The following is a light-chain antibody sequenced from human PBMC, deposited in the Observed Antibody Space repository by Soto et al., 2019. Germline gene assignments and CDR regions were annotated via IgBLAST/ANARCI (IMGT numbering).Light chain of an antibody. CDR2: GAS. Sequence: LTQSPGTLSLYTGERATLSSRASQSVSNNYLAWYQQKPGQAPRLLIYGASNRATGIPDRFSGSGSGTDFTLTISRLEPEDFAVYYCQQYGSSGPFGQGTNVAI. CDR1: QSVSNNY. J-gene: IGKJ1*01. V-gene: IGKV3-20*01. CDR3: QQYGSSGP.